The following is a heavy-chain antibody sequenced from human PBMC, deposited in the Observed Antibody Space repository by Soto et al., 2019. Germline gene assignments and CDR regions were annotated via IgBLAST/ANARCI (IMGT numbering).Heavy chain of an antibody. J-gene: IGHJ4*02. D-gene: IGHD6-13*01. V-gene: IGHV1-18*01. CDR2: ISAYNGNT. CDR3: ARDLAAAGPFDC. CDR1: GYTFANYA. Sequence: QVQLVQSGAEVKKPGGSVKVSSKASGYTFANYAFSWVRQAPGQGLEWMGWISAYNGNTNYPQKLQGRVTMTTDTSTSTAYMELRSLRSDDTAVYYCARDLAAAGPFDCWGQGTLVTVSS.